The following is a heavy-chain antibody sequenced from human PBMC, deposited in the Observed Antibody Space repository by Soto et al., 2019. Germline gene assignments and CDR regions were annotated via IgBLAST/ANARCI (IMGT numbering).Heavy chain of an antibody. D-gene: IGHD2-2*01. CDR2: IIPIFGTA. V-gene: IGHV1-69*13. J-gene: IGHJ6*02. CDR3: ARDRVVVVPAAINYYYGMDV. Sequence: GASVKVSCKASGGTFSSYAISWVRQAPGQGLEWMGGIIPIFGTANYAQKFQGRVTITADESTSTAYMELSSLRSEDTAVYYCARDRVVVVPAAINYYYGMDVWGQGTTVTVSS. CDR1: GGTFSSYA.